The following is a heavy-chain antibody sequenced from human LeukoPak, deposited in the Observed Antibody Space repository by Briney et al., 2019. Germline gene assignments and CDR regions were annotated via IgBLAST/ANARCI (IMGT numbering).Heavy chain of an antibody. D-gene: IGHD3-10*01. CDR2: IYDSGST. CDR3: ARHYGP. CDR1: GGSFSGYY. J-gene: IGHJ5*02. V-gene: IGHV4-39*01. Sequence: SGTLSLTCAVSGGSFSGYYRSWIRQPPGKGLEWIGSIYDSGSTYYNPSLKSRVTISVDTSKNQFSLKLNSVTAADTAVYYCARHYGPWGQGTLVTVSS.